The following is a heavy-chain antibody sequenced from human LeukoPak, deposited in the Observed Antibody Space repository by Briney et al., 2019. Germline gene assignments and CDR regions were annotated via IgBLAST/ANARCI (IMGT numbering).Heavy chain of an antibody. CDR3: ARSEYGDYGLLAFDI. D-gene: IGHD4-17*01. Sequence: PLETLSLTCTVSGYSISSGYYWGWIRQPPGKGLEWIGSIYHSGSTYYNPSLKSRVTISGDTSKNQFSLKLNSVTAADTAVYYCARSEYGDYGLLAFDIWGQGTMVTVSS. J-gene: IGHJ3*02. CDR2: IYHSGST. V-gene: IGHV4-38-2*02. CDR1: GYSISSGYY.